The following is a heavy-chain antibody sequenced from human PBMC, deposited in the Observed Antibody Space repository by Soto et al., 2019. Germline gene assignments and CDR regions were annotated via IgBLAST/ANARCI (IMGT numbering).Heavy chain of an antibody. CDR1: GFTFRSYV. CDR2: ISGPGGSR. V-gene: IGHV3-23*01. Sequence: EVQVLESGGGLEQPGGSLRLSCAASGFTFRSYVMSWVRQAPGKGLEWVSSISGPGGSRYYADSVRGRFTISRDSSNNTVYVQMDSLRAEDTAIYYCARFRSGIGWDFWGQGTLVTVSS. CDR3: ARFRSGIGWDF. D-gene: IGHD2-15*01. J-gene: IGHJ4*02.